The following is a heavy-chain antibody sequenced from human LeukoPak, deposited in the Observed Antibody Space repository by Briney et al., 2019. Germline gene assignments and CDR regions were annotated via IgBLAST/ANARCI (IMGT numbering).Heavy chain of an antibody. CDR2: INPNSGGT. D-gene: IGHD6-13*01. Sequence: ASVKVSCKASGYTFTGYYMHWVRQAPGQGLEWMGWINPNSGGTNYAQKFQGRVTMTRDTSISTAYMELSRLRSDDTAVYYCARTLAGISRGAFGYWGQGTLVTVSS. CDR1: GYTFTGYY. CDR3: ARTLAGISRGAFGY. V-gene: IGHV1-2*02. J-gene: IGHJ4*02.